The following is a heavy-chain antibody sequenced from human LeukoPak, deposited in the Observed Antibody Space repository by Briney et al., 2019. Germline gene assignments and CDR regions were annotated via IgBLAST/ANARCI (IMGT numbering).Heavy chain of an antibody. J-gene: IGHJ4*02. CDR1: GYTFTNYA. V-gene: IGHV1-3*01. CDR2: INAGNDNT. Sequence: ASVKVSCKASGYTFTNYAMHWVRQAPGQRLEWMGWINAGNDNTKYSQKFQDRVTITRDTSASTAYMELSSLRSEDTAVYYCASSRGYDVGGYFDYWGQGTLVTVSS. CDR3: ASSRGYDVGGYFDY. D-gene: IGHD5-12*01.